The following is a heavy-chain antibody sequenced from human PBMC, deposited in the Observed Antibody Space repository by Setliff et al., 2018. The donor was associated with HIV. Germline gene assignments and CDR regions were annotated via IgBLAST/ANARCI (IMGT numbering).Heavy chain of an antibody. Sequence: SETLSLTCTVSGGSFTSRSYYWGWIRQPPGKGLEWIGSIFYSGITYYNPSLKSRVTISVDTSKNQFSLNLTSVTAADTAVYYCARHGYDPLYYYYYMDVWGKGTTVTVSS. CDR1: GGSFTSRSYY. V-gene: IGHV4-39*01. CDR3: ARHGYDPLYYYYYMDV. D-gene: IGHD5-12*01. CDR2: IFYSGIT. J-gene: IGHJ6*03.